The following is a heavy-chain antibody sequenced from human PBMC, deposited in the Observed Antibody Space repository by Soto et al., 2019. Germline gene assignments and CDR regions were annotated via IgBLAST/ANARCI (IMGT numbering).Heavy chain of an antibody. CDR1: GYSLSELS. V-gene: IGHV1-69*13. D-gene: IGHD3-9*01. CDR2: IIPIFGTA. CDR3: ARMYYDIFSQPLDY. Sequence: SVKVSCKISGYSLSELSIHWVRQAPGKGLEWMGGIIPIFGTANYAQKFQDRVTTTADESTSTAYMELSSLRSEDTAVYYCARMYYDIFSQPLDYWGQGTLVTVSS. J-gene: IGHJ4*02.